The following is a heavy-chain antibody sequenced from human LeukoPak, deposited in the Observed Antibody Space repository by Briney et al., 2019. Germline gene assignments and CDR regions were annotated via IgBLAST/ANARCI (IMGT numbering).Heavy chain of an antibody. D-gene: IGHD1-7*01. CDR1: GGSFSGYY. V-gene: IGHV4-34*01. J-gene: IGHJ4*01. CDR3: ARGKGITGTFPY. Sequence: SETLSLTCAVYGGSFSGYYWSWIRQPPGKGLEWIGEINHSGSTNYNPSLKSRVTISVDTSKNQFSLKLSSVTAADTAVYYCARGKGITGTFPYWGQGTLVTVSS. CDR2: INHSGST.